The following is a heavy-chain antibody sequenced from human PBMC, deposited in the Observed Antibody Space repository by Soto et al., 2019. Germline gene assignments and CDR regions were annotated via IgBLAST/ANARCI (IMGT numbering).Heavy chain of an antibody. V-gene: IGHV4-39*01. Sequence: SETLSLTCAVSGGSISSDNYYWGWIRQPPGKGLEWIGSVFYSGSTYYNPSLRSRVTISVDTSKNQFSLTLRSGTAADTAVYYCARHSDGPMYNWFDPWGQGVLVTFSS. D-gene: IGHD6-25*01. CDR1: GGSISSDNYY. J-gene: IGHJ5*02. CDR2: VFYSGST. CDR3: ARHSDGPMYNWFDP.